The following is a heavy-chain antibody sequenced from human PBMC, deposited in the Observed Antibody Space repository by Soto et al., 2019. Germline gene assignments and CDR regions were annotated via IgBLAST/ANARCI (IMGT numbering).Heavy chain of an antibody. CDR3: AKEVWNSALAGPYFDY. CDR1: GFTFDDYA. D-gene: IGHD1-7*01. Sequence: SLRLSCAASGFTFDDYAMHWVRQAPGKGLEWVSGISWGSGSIDYADSVKGRFTISRDNSKNTLYLQMNSLRAEDTAVYYCAKEVWNSALAGPYFDYWGQGTLVTLSS. CDR2: ISWGSGSI. V-gene: IGHV3-9*01. J-gene: IGHJ4*02.